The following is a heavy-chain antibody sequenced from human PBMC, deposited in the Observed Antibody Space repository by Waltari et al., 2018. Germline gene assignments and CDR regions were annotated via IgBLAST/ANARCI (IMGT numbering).Heavy chain of an antibody. J-gene: IGHJ4*02. CDR2: INHSGST. Sequence: QVQLQQWGAGLLKPSETLSLTCAVYGGSFSDYCWSWIRQPPGKGLEWIGEINHSGSTNYNPSLKSRVTISVDTSKNQFSLKLSSVTAADTAVYYCARGTRAREYYFDYWGQGTLVTVSS. CDR3: ARGTRAREYYFDY. V-gene: IGHV4-34*01. CDR1: GGSFSDYC. D-gene: IGHD3-10*01.